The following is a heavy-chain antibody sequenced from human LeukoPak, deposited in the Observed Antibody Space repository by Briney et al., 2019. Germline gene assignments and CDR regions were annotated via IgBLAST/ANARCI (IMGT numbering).Heavy chain of an antibody. J-gene: IGHJ6*02. CDR3: ASAPMVRGVTKCYYYYGMDV. Sequence: ASVKVSCKASGYTFTGYYMHWVRQAPGQGLEWMGWINPNSGGTNYAQKFQGKVTMTRDTSISTAYMELSRLRSDDTAVYYCASAPMVRGVTKCYYYYGMDVWGQGTTVTVSS. CDR1: GYTFTGYY. D-gene: IGHD3-10*01. V-gene: IGHV1-2*02. CDR2: INPNSGGT.